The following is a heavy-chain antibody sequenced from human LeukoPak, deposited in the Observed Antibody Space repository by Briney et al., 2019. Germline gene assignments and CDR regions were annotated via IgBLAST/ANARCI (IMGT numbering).Heavy chain of an antibody. CDR2: IYNSGDT. D-gene: IGHD4-17*01. CDR3: ARLQATVSIHSYFDY. V-gene: IGHV4-59*01. J-gene: IGHJ4*02. CDR1: GDSISRYY. Sequence: SETLSLTCSVSGDSISRYYWSWIRQSPGKGLEWVAYIYNSGDTNSNPSLKSRVTIPVDTSKNQISLKLTSVTAADTAVYYCARLQATVSIHSYFDYWGQGALVTVSS.